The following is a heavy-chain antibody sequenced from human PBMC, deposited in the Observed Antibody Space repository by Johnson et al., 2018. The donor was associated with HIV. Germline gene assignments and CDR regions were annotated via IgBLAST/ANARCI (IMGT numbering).Heavy chain of an antibody. CDR2: INWNGGST. J-gene: IGHJ3*02. V-gene: IGHV3-20*04. CDR3: AKVRRAYYEDAFDI. D-gene: IGHD3-22*01. Sequence: VQLVESGGGVERPGGSLRLSCAASGFTFDDYGMSWVRQAPGKGLEWVSGINWNGGSTGYADSVKGRFTISRDNAKNSLYLQMNSLRAEDTAVYYCAKVRRAYYEDAFDIWGQGTMVTVSS. CDR1: GFTFDDYG.